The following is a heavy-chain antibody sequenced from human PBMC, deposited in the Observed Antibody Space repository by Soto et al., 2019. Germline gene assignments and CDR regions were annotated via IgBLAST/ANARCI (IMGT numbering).Heavy chain of an antibody. V-gene: IGHV4-30-2*01. D-gene: IGHD3-22*01. CDR1: GGSISSGGYS. J-gene: IGHJ5*02. CDR3: ARGIPAWSMYYYDSSGKTGSWFDP. Sequence: PSETLSLTCAVSGGSISSGGYSWSWIRQPPGKGLEWIGYIYNSGSTYYNPSLKSRVTISVDRSKNQFSLKLSSVTAADTAVYYCARGIPAWSMYYYDSSGKTGSWFDPWGQGTLVTVSS. CDR2: IYNSGST.